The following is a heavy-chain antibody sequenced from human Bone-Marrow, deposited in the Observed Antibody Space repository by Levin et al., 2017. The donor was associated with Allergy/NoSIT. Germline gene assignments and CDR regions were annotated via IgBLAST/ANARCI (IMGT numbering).Heavy chain of an antibody. V-gene: IGHV3-33*01. D-gene: IGHD4/OR15-4a*01. CDR1: GFSLRTAG. CDR3: ARTPAQGRLTMTKYYSYMDV. Sequence: GESLKISCAASGFSLRTAGMHWVRQGPGKGLEWLAVMWHDGSYEFYADSVMGRFTLSRDDSKDLLFLQMTGLRAEDTAVYYCARTPAQGRLTMTKYYSYMDVWGAGTTVTVSS. CDR2: MWHDGSYE. J-gene: IGHJ6*03.